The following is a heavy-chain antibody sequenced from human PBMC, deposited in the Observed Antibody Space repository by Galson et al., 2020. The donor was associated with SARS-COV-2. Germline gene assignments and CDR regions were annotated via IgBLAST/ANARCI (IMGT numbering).Heavy chain of an antibody. CDR3: AKALDWPPARFDS. CDR1: GFIFSAYP. CDR2: VSYEGDKT. Sequence: GGSLRLSCAASGFIFSAYPMHWVRQAPGKGLEWVAVVSYEGDKTHYADSVKGRFVVSRDNSKNTMDLQMNSLTAEDTAIYFCAKALDWPPARFDSWGQGTLVIVSS. J-gene: IGHJ5*01. V-gene: IGHV3-30*09. D-gene: IGHD3-9*01.